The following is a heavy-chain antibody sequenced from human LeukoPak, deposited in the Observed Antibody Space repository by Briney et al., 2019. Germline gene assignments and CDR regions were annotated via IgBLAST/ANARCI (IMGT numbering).Heavy chain of an antibody. CDR3: ARDIVIGSGSCLD. CDR2: ISENRYTT. J-gene: IGHJ4*02. Sequence: GRSLRLSCAASGFTFSSHWMHWVRQAPGKGLVWVSRISENRYTTNYADSVKGRFTISRDNAKNTVYLQMSSLRVEDTAVYYCARDIVIGSGSCLDWGQGTLVTVSS. D-gene: IGHD3-10*01. V-gene: IGHV3-74*01. CDR1: GFTFSSHW.